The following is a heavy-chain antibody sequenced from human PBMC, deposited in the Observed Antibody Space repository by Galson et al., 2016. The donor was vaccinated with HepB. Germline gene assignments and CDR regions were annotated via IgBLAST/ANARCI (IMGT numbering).Heavy chain of an antibody. Sequence: SLRLSCAASGFSFSSYAMTWVRQAPGKGLEWVAVISYDGSNEYYTDFVKGRFIISRDNSKNTLYLQMNSLRAEDTAVYYCASRHSGWYYFDYWGQGTLVTVSS. CDR3: ASRHSGWYYFDY. D-gene: IGHD6-19*01. V-gene: IGHV3-30-3*01. CDR2: ISYDGSNE. CDR1: GFSFSSYA. J-gene: IGHJ4*02.